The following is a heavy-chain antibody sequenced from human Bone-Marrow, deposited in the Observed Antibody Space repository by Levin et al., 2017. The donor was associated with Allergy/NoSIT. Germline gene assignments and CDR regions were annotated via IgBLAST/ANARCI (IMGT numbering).Heavy chain of an antibody. CDR3: AKGPDEASAGPFDF. J-gene: IGHJ4*02. CDR1: GNTLIDLS. CDR2: FDPEEGET. V-gene: IGHV1-24*01. D-gene: IGHD6-13*01. Sequence: GESLKTSCKVSGNTLIDLSMHWVRQAPGKGPEWMGGFDPEEGETIYAQNFQGRVTMTEDTSTDTAYMELSSLRSDDTAVYYCAKGPDEASAGPFDFWGQGTLVTVSS.